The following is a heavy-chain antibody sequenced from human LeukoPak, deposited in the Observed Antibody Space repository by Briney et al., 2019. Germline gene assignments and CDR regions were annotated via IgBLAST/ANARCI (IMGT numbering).Heavy chain of an antibody. D-gene: IGHD2-15*01. CDR2: INGDGSST. CDR3: ARDKGYSSDC. V-gene: IGHV3-74*01. Sequence: PGGSLRLSCAASGFSIKNYWMHWVRPGPGKGLVWVPQINGDGSSTTYADSVKGRFTISRDDAKNTVYLQMDTLGADDTAVYYCARDKGYSSDCWGQGTLVTVSS. J-gene: IGHJ4*02. CDR1: GFSIKNYW.